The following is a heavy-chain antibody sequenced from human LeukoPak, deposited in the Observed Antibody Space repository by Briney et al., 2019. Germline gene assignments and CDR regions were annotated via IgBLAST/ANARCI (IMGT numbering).Heavy chain of an antibody. V-gene: IGHV3-30-3*01. CDR2: ISYDGSNK. D-gene: IGHD1-26*01. CDR1: GFTFSSYA. CDR3: ARERRAEYYFDY. J-gene: IGHJ4*02. Sequence: PGGSLRLSCAASGFTFSSYAMHWVRRAPGKGLEWVAVISYDGSNKYYADSVKGRFTISRDNSKNTLYLQMNSLRAEDTAVYYCARERRAEYYFDYWGQGTLVTVSS.